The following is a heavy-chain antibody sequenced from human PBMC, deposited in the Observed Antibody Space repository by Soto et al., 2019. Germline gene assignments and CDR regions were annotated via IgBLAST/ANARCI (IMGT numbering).Heavy chain of an antibody. CDR3: AKKVNSGPGSQFFDY. CDR2: FSTGGDGGAT. CDR1: GLTFSSFS. J-gene: IGHJ4*02. Sequence: GGSLRLSCAASGLTFSSFSMSWVRQVPGEGLEWVSGFSTGGDGGATYYADSVKGRFTISRDNSKNTLFLQMNSLRAEDTAIYYCAKKVNSGPGSQFFDYWGQGALVTVSS. V-gene: IGHV3-23*01. D-gene: IGHD3-10*01.